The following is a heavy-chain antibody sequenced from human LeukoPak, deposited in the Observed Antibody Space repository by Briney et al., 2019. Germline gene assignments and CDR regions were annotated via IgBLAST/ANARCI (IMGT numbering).Heavy chain of an antibody. D-gene: IGHD2-15*01. CDR3: MGHIYSFYFYYMDV. Sequence: GGSLRLSCAASGFTFSGSAMHWVRQASGKGLEWVGRIRSKANNYATAYAASVKGRFTISRDDSKNTTYLQMNSLKTEDTAVYYCMGHIYSFYFYYMDVWGKGTTVTISS. J-gene: IGHJ6*03. V-gene: IGHV3-73*01. CDR1: GFTFSGSA. CDR2: IRSKANNYAT.